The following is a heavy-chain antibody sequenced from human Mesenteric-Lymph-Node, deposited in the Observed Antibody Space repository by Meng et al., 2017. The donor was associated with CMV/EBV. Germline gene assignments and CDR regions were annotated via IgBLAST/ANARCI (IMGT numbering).Heavy chain of an antibody. V-gene: IGHV5-51*01. CDR1: GYSFTNYW. D-gene: IGHD2-15*01. J-gene: IGHJ6*02. CDR3: ARLKGYCTGGSCDDIYYYFGMEV. Sequence: GGSLRLSCKGSGYSFTNYWIGWVRHMPGKGLEWMGIIYPGDSDVRYSPSFQGQVAISVDKSISTAYLQWSSLKASDTAMYYCARLKGYCTGGSCDDIYYYFGMEVWGQGTTVTVSS. CDR2: IYPGDSDV.